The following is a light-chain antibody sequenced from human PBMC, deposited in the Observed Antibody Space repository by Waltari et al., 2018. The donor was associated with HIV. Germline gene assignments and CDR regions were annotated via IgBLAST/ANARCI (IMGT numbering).Light chain of an antibody. J-gene: IGLJ1*01. Sequence: QSALTQPASVSASPGQSIKISCIGTSNDVGDYNHVYWYQQQPRKAPRLMIYDATNPPSGVSPRFSGSKSGNPASLAISGLQAEDDAIYYCASYRYSSRTYVFGTGTTVTVL. CDR1: SNDVGDYNH. CDR3: ASYRYSSRTYV. CDR2: DAT. V-gene: IGLV2-14*03.